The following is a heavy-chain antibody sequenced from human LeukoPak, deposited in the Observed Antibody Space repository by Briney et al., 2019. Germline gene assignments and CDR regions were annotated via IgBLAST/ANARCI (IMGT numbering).Heavy chain of an antibody. V-gene: IGHV4-39*01. CDR2: IYYSGST. D-gene: IGHD6-6*01. J-gene: IGHJ5*02. CDR1: GGSIGSSSYY. Sequence: SETLSLTCTVSGGSIGSSSYYWGWIRQPPGKGLEWIGNIYYSGSTYYNSSLKSRVTISVDTSKNQFSLKLTSVTAADTAVYYCAKRRSASSEFDPWGQGTLVTVSS. CDR3: AKRRSASSEFDP.